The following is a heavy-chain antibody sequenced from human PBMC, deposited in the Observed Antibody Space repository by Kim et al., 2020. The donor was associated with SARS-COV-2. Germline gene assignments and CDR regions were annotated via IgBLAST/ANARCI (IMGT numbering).Heavy chain of an antibody. Sequence: GGSLRLSCTASGFTFSSYGMHWVRQAPGKGLEWVAVIWYDGSNKYYADSVTGRFTISRANSKNTLYLQMNSMRAETTDVDYCSRNGGNPIFDYWVQVTL. V-gene: IGHV3-33*01. CDR2: IWYDGSNK. CDR1: GFTFSSYG. D-gene: IGHD2-15*01. J-gene: IGHJ4*02. CDR3: SRNGGNPIFDY.